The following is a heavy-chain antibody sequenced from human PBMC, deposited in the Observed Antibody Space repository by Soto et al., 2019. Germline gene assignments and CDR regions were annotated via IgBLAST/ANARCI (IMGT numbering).Heavy chain of an antibody. CDR1: GYAFTTYG. CDR3: ARGRYGDY. J-gene: IGHJ4*02. CDR2: ISAHNGNT. Sequence: QVHLVQSGAEVKKPGASVKVSCQGSGYAFTTYGITWVRQAPGQGLEWMGWISAHNGNTNYAQKLQGRVTVTRDTSTSTAYMGLRSRRYDDTAVYYCARGRYGDYWGQGALVTVSS. V-gene: IGHV1-18*01. D-gene: IGHD1-1*01.